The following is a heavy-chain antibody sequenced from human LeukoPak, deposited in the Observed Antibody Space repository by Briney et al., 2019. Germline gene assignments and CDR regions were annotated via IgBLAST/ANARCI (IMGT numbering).Heavy chain of an antibody. J-gene: IGHJ4*02. D-gene: IGHD6-19*01. V-gene: IGHV1-18*01. Sequence: ASVKVSCKASGYTFSSYGISWVRQATGQGLEWMGWISAYNGNTNYAQKLQGRVTMTTDTSTSTAYMELRSLRSDDTAVYYCARVLEEWLPFYWGQGTLVTVSS. CDR3: ARVLEEWLPFY. CDR2: ISAYNGNT. CDR1: GYTFSSYG.